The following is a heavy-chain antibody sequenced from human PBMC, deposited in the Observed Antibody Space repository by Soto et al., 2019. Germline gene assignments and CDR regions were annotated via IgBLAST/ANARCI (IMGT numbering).Heavy chain of an antibody. D-gene: IGHD6-13*01. CDR1: GFTFSSYA. CDR3: ARGYSSSWSPTYYYYYYGMDV. CDR2: ISYDGSNK. Sequence: VGSLRLSCAASGFTFSSYAMHWVRQAPGKGLEWVAVISYDGSNKYYADSVKGRFTISRDNSKNTLYLQMNSLRAEDTAVYYCARGYSSSWSPTYYYYYYGMDVWGQGTTVTVSS. J-gene: IGHJ6*02. V-gene: IGHV3-30-3*01.